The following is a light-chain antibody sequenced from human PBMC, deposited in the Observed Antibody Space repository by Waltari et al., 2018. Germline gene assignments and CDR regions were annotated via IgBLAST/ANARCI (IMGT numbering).Light chain of an antibody. J-gene: IGKJ1*01. Sequence: EVVMTQSPATLSVSPGQRATLSCRASQSVSTNVAWYQQKPGQAPRLLIYGASTRATDIPARFSGSGSGTEFSLTISSLQSEDFAVYFCQQYDNWPPLTFGQGTKVEIK. CDR2: GAS. CDR3: QQYDNWPPLT. V-gene: IGKV3-15*01. CDR1: QSVSTN.